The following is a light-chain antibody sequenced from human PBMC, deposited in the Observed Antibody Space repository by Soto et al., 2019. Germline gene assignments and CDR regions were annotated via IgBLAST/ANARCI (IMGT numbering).Light chain of an antibody. V-gene: IGLV3-21*02. CDR3: QVWDNSSDQGV. CDR2: DDS. CDR1: NIGSKS. Sequence: SYELTHPPSVSVAPGQTARITCGGNNIGSKSVHWYQQKPRQAPVLVVYDDSDRPSGIPERFSGSNSGNTATLTISRVEAGDEADYYCQVWDNSSDQGVFGGGTKLTVL. J-gene: IGLJ3*02.